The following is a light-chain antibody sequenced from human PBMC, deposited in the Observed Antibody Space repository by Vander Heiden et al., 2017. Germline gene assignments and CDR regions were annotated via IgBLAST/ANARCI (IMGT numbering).Light chain of an antibody. V-gene: IGKV4-1*01. CDR3: QQYFSTLT. J-gene: IGKJ4*01. CDR1: QSVLDRANNRNY. CDR2: WAS. Sequence: DIALAQSPDALTLSLGERATINCKSSQSVLDRANNRNYLAWYQQTPGQPPKLLIYWASTRESGVPDRFSGSGSGTDFTLTISSLQAEDVALYYWQQYFSTLTFGGGTKVQIK.